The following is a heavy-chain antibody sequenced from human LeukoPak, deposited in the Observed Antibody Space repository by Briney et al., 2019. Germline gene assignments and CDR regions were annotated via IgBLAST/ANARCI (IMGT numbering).Heavy chain of an antibody. CDR2: INSDGSST. Sequence: GGSLRLSCAASGFTFSSYWMHWVRQAPGKGLVWVLRINSDGSSTSYADSVKGRFTISRDNAKNTLYLQMNSLRAEDTAVYYCARLGSSSWFGYYYMDVWGKGTTVTVSS. V-gene: IGHV3-74*01. CDR1: GFTFSSYW. CDR3: ARLGSSSWFGYYYMDV. J-gene: IGHJ6*03. D-gene: IGHD6-13*01.